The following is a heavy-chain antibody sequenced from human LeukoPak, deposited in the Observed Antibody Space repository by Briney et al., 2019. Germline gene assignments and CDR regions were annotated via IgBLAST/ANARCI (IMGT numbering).Heavy chain of an antibody. Sequence: SETLSLTCTVSGGTISSSSYNWGWLRQPPGKGLEWLGYIYYSGRTNYNPSLKSRVTISVDTSKNQFSLKLSSVTAADTAVYYCARGVRYYYDSSGYYVDAFDIWGQGTMVTVSS. CDR1: GGTISSSSYN. V-gene: IGHV4-61*05. CDR3: ARGVRYYYDSSGYYVDAFDI. J-gene: IGHJ3*02. D-gene: IGHD3-22*01. CDR2: IYYSGRT.